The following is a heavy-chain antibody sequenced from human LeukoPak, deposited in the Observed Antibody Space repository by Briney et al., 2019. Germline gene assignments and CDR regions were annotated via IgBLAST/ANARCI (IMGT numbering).Heavy chain of an antibody. CDR1: AGSISSNY. D-gene: IGHD2-2*01. Sequence: SETLSLTCTVYAGSISSNYWSWIRPPPGKGLEWIGYTYTSGRTNYNTSLKSQVSISVDTSKNQCSLKLSSVTAADTAVYYCARHRCSSPSCYDNWFDPWGQGTLVTVSS. CDR2: TYTSGRT. V-gene: IGHV4-4*09. CDR3: ARHRCSSPSCYDNWFDP. J-gene: IGHJ5*02.